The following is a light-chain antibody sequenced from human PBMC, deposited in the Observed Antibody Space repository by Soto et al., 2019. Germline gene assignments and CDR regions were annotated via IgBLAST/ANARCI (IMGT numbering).Light chain of an antibody. CDR2: EVS. CDR1: SSDVGGYNY. J-gene: IGLJ3*02. CDR3: SSYVGSNNPV. V-gene: IGLV2-8*01. Sequence: QSVLTQPPSAYGSPGQSVTISCTGTSSDVGGYNYVSWYQQHTGKAPKLMIYEVSNRPSGVPDRFSGSKSGNTASLTVSGLQAEDEADYYCSSYVGSNNPVFGGGTKVTVL.